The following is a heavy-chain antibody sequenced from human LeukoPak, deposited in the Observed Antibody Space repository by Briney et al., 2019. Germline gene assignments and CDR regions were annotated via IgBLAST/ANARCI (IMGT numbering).Heavy chain of an antibody. Sequence: GGSLRLSCAASGFTFSSYAMHWVRQAPGKGLEWVAVISYDGSNKYYADSVKGRFTISRDNSKNSMYLQMDSLRAEDSAVYYCARGDCSITGCYTGVDYWGQGILVTVSS. D-gene: IGHD2-2*02. CDR3: ARGDCSITGCYTGVDY. J-gene: IGHJ4*02. CDR1: GFTFSSYA. V-gene: IGHV3-30-3*01. CDR2: ISYDGSNK.